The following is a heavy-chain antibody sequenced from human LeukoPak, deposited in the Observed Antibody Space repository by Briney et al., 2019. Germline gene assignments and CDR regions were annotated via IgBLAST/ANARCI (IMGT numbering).Heavy chain of an antibody. V-gene: IGHV1-69*13. CDR2: IIPIFGTA. D-gene: IGHD6-13*01. CDR1: GGTFSSCA. J-gene: IGHJ4*02. Sequence: AASVKVSCKASGGTFSSCAISWVRQAPGQGLEWMGGIIPIFGTANYAQKFQGRVTITADESTSTAYMELSSLRSEDTAVYYCAKLEAGRYSSSWYKLGYWGQGTLVTVSS. CDR3: AKLEAGRYSSSWYKLGY.